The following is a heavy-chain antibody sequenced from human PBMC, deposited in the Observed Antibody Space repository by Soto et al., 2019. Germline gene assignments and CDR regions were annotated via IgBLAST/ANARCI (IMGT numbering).Heavy chain of an antibody. Sequence: GGSLRLSCSASGFTFSSCAMGWVRQAPGKGLEWVSDIIDSDGSTYYADSVKGRFTISRDNSKSTLYLQMNSLRAEDTALYYCAKGRSYYYYYGVDVWGQGTTVTVSS. J-gene: IGHJ6*02. V-gene: IGHV3-23*01. CDR1: GFTFSSCA. CDR3: AKGRSYYYYYGVDV. CDR2: IIDSDGST.